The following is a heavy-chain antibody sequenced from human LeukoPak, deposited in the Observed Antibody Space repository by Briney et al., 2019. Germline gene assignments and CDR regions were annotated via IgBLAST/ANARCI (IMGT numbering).Heavy chain of an antibody. V-gene: IGHV4-30-2*01. CDR2: IYHSGST. CDR3: ARRIAEGGWAFDI. J-gene: IGHJ3*02. CDR1: GGSISSGGYY. Sequence: PSQTLSLTCTVSGGSISSGGYYWSWIRQPPGKGLEWIGYIYHSGSTYYNPSLKSRVTISVDRSKNQFSLKLSSVTAADTAVYYCARRIAEGGWAFDIWGQGTMVTVSS. D-gene: IGHD2-15*01.